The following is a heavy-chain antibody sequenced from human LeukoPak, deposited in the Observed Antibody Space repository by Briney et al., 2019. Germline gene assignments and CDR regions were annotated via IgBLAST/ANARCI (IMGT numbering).Heavy chain of an antibody. V-gene: IGHV4-34*01. J-gene: IGHJ3*02. Sequence: SETLSLTCAVYGGSFSGYYWSWIRQPPGKGLEWIGEINHSGSTNYNPSLKSRVTISVDTSKNQFSLKLSSVTAADTAVYYCARDRWELGNIWGQGTMVTVSS. CDR1: GGSFSGYY. CDR3: ARDRWELGNI. D-gene: IGHD1-26*01. CDR2: INHSGST.